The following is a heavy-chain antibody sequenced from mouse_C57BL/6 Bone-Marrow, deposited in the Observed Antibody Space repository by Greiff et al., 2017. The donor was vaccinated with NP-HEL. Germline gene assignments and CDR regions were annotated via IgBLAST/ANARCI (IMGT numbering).Heavy chain of an antibody. CDR2: IHPNSGST. Sequence: QVQLQQPGAELVKPGASVKLSCKASGYTFTSYWMHWVKQRPGQGLEWIGMIHPNSGSTNYNEKFKSKATLTVDKSSSTAYVQLSSLTSEDSAVYYCASLGSPSYWYFDVWGTGTTVTVSS. CDR3: ASLGSPSYWYFDV. D-gene: IGHD3-3*01. CDR1: GYTFTSYW. V-gene: IGHV1-64*01. J-gene: IGHJ1*03.